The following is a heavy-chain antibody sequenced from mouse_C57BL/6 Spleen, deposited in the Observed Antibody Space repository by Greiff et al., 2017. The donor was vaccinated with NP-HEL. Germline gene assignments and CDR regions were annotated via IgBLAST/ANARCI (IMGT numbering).Heavy chain of an antibody. V-gene: IGHV2-5*01. J-gene: IGHJ2*01. D-gene: IGHD2-10*02. Sequence: QVQLQQSGPGLVQPSQSLSITCTVSGFSLTSYGVHWVRQSPGKGLEWLGVIWRGGSTDYNAAFMSRLSITKDNSKSQVFFKMNSLQADDTAIYYCAKMGMVQGSYYFDYWGQGTTLTVSS. CDR3: AKMGMVQGSYYFDY. CDR1: GFSLTSYG. CDR2: IWRGGST.